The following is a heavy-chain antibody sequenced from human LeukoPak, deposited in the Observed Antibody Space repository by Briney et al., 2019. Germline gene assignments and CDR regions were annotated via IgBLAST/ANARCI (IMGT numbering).Heavy chain of an antibody. Sequence: ASVKVSCKASGYTFTSYFMHWVRQAPGKGLEWMGGFDPEDGETIYAQKFQGRVTMTEDTSTDTAYMELSSLRSEDTAVYYCATDRTSCCYDAFDIWGQGTMVTVSS. V-gene: IGHV1-24*01. J-gene: IGHJ3*02. CDR3: ATDRTSCCYDAFDI. D-gene: IGHD2-2*01. CDR1: GYTFTSYF. CDR2: FDPEDGET.